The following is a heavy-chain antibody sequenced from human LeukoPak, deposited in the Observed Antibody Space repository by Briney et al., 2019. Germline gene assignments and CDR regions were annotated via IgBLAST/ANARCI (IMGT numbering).Heavy chain of an antibody. Sequence: SVKVSCKASGGTFSSYAISWVRQAPGQGLEWMGGIIPIFGTANYAQKFQGRVTITTDESTSTAYMELSSLRSEDTAVYYCARSGRSPAPAAISTSWNWFDPWGQRTLVTFSS. D-gene: IGHD2-2*02. CDR1: GGTFSSYA. CDR2: IIPIFGTA. CDR3: ARSGRSPAPAAISTSWNWFDP. V-gene: IGHV1-69*05. J-gene: IGHJ5*02.